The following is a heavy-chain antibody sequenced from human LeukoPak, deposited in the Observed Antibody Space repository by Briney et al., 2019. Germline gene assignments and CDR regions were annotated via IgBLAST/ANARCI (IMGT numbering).Heavy chain of an antibody. D-gene: IGHD1-7*01. V-gene: IGHV4-61*02. J-gene: IGHJ6*02. Sequence: SQTLSLTCTVSGGYISSGSYYWSWIRQPAGKGLEWIGRIYTSGSTNYNPSLKSRVTISVDTSKNQFSLKLSSVTAADTAVYYCARGTRRHYYYYGMDVWGQGTTVTVSS. CDR3: ARGTRRHYYYYGMDV. CDR1: GGYISSGSYY. CDR2: IYTSGST.